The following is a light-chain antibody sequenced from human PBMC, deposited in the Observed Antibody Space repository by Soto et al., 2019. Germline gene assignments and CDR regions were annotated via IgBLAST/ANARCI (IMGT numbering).Light chain of an antibody. Sequence: EIVLTQSPGTVSLSPGDRATLSCRASQSISANYLAWYQQKPGQAPRLLIYGVSIRATGIPDRFAGSGSGPDFTLTISRLESEDFAVYYCQRYGSSPPHTFGQGTRLEIK. CDR2: GVS. CDR3: QRYGSSPPHT. CDR1: QSISANY. J-gene: IGKJ5*01. V-gene: IGKV3-20*01.